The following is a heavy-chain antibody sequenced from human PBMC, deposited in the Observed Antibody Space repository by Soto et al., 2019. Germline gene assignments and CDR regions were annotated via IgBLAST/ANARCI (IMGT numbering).Heavy chain of an antibody. D-gene: IGHD3-10*01. CDR3: ARQYYFGSGSYYSRPFDF. CDR1: GGSISSSSYY. CDR2: IYYSGNT. V-gene: IGHV4-39*01. J-gene: IGHJ4*02. Sequence: QLQLQESGPGLVKPSETLSLTCTVSGGSISSSSYYWGWIRQPPGKGLEWIGSIYYSGNTYYNPCLKSRGTISVDTAKNQFSLKLSSVTAADTAVYYCARQYYFGSGSYYSRPFDFWGQGTLVTVSS.